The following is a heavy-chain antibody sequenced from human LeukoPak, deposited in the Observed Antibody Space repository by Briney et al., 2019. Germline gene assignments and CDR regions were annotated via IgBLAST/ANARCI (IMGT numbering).Heavy chain of an antibody. Sequence: SQTLSLTCTVSGGSISSGGYYWSWIRQHPGKGLEWIGYIYYSGSTYYNPSLKSRVTISVDTSKNQFSLKLSSVTAADTAVYYCARGQSSYSSSWYPPYNWFDPWGQGTLVTVSS. CDR2: IYYSGST. J-gene: IGHJ5*02. V-gene: IGHV4-31*03. D-gene: IGHD6-13*01. CDR1: GGSISSGGYY. CDR3: ARGQSSYSSSWYPPYNWFDP.